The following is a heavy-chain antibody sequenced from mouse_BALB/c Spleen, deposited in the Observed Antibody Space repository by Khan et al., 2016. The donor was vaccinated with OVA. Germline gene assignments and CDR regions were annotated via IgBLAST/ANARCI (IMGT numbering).Heavy chain of an antibody. D-gene: IGHD3-3*01. CDR2: IWAGGST. Sequence: QVQLKQSGPGLVAPSQSLSITCTVYGYSLTRYGVHWVRQPPGKGLEWLGLIWAGGSTNYNWALLYRLSISIDNSKSLVFLIMNSLQTDDTAVYYCARSKYLARYWGQGTTLTVSS. J-gene: IGHJ2*01. CDR1: GYSLTRYG. CDR3: ARSKYLARY. V-gene: IGHV2-9*02.